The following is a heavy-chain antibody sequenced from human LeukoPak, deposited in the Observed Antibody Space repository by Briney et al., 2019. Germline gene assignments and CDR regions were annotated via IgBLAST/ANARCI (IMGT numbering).Heavy chain of an antibody. J-gene: IGHJ4*02. Sequence: SETLSLTCTVSGGSISSNYWSWIRQPPGKGLEWIGYIYYSGSTNYNPSLKSRVTISVDTSKNQFSLKLSSVTAADTAVYYCASERYSSGWASWGQGTLVTVSS. CDR2: IYYSGST. CDR1: GGSISSNY. D-gene: IGHD6-19*01. CDR3: ASERYSSGWAS. V-gene: IGHV4-59*01.